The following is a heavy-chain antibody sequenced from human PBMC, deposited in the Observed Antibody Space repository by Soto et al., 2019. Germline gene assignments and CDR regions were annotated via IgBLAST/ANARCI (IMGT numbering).Heavy chain of an antibody. J-gene: IGHJ5*02. D-gene: IGHD5-12*01. CDR1: GFTFSSYS. Sequence: LRLSCAASGFTFSSYSMNWVRQAPGKGLEWVSSISSSSSYIYYADSVKGRFTISRDNAKNSLYLQMNSLGVEDTAVYYCARGPYRNTYNWFDSWGQGTLVTVSS. CDR2: ISSSSSYI. V-gene: IGHV3-21*06. CDR3: ARGPYRNTYNWFDS.